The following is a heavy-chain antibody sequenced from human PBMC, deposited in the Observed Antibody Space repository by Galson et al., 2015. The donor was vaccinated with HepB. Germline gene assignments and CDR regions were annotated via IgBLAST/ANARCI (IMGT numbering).Heavy chain of an antibody. CDR3: ARDPPTERFYYDSSGPGY. Sequence: VKVSCKASGYTFTNYYMHWVRQAPGQGLEWMGRINPRNCGTDYAQKFQDRVTMTRDTSISTAYMELSSLRSDDTAVYYCARDPPTERFYYDSSGPGYWGQGTLVTVSS. CDR1: GYTFTNYY. CDR2: INPRNCGT. V-gene: IGHV1-2*06. J-gene: IGHJ4*02. D-gene: IGHD3-22*01.